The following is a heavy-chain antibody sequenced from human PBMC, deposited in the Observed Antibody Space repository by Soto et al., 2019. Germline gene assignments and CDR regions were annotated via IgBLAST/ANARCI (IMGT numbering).Heavy chain of an antibody. CDR1: GFTFSDYY. V-gene: IGHV3-11*01. CDR3: ARVIWLLLMGHDAFDI. CDR2: ISSSGSTI. D-gene: IGHD3-22*01. Sequence: KPGWSHRLSGAASGFTFSDYYMSWIRQAPGKGLEWVSYISSSGSTIYYADSVKGRFTISRDNAKNSLYLQMNSLRAEDTAVYYCARVIWLLLMGHDAFDIWGQGTMVTVSS. J-gene: IGHJ3*02.